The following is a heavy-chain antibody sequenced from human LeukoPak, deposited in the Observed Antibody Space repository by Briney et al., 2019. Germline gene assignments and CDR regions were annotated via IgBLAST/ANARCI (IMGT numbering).Heavy chain of an antibody. D-gene: IGHD6-6*01. CDR1: GFTFSSYS. V-gene: IGHV3-21*01. Sequence: GRSLRLSCAASGFTFSSYSMNWVRQAPGKGQEWVSSISSSSSYIYYADSVKGRFTISRDNAKNSLYLQMNSLRAEDTAVYYCARATRVAARKLAYYYGMDVWGQGTTVTVSS. J-gene: IGHJ6*02. CDR3: ARATRVAARKLAYYYGMDV. CDR2: ISSSSSYI.